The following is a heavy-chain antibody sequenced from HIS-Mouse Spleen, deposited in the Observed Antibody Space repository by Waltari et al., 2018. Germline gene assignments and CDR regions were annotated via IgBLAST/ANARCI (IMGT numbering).Heavy chain of an antibody. CDR2: ISSSSSYI. CDR1: GFTFSSYS. J-gene: IGHJ1*01. D-gene: IGHD6-13*01. V-gene: IGHV3-21*01. CDR3: ARDPSPPYSSSWYLGAEYFQH. Sequence: EVQLVESGGGLVKPGGSLRLSCAASGFTFSSYSMNWVRQAPGKGLAWVSSISSSSSYIYYADSVKDRFTISRDNAKNSLYLQMNSLRAEDTAVYYCARDPSPPYSSSWYLGAEYFQHWGQGTLVTVSS.